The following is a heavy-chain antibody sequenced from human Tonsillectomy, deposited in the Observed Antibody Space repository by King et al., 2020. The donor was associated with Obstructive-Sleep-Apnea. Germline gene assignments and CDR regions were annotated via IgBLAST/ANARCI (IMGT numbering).Heavy chain of an antibody. CDR3: ARVNYDILTGYFLDY. CDR1: GGSISSGGYY. D-gene: IGHD3-9*01. V-gene: IGHV4-31*03. Sequence: VQLQESGPGLVKPSQTLSLTCTVFGGSISSGGYYWSWIRQHPGKGLEWIGYIYYSGSTYYNPSLKSRVTISVDTSKNQFSLKLSSVTAADTAVYYCARVNYDILTGYFLDYWGQGTLVTVSS. CDR2: IYYSGST. J-gene: IGHJ4*02.